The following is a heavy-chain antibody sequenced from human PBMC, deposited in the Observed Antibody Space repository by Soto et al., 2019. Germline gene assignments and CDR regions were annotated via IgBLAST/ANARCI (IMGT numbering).Heavy chain of an antibody. CDR3: AKGARVVAASPTDY. J-gene: IGHJ4*02. D-gene: IGHD2-15*01. Sequence: QVQLVESGGGVVQPGRSLRLSCAASGFTFTPYGMHWVRQAPGKGLEWVAVISYDGSNKYYADSVKGRFTISRDNSKNTLYLKMNSLRAEDTALYYWAKGARVVAASPTDYXGQGTXXTVSS. CDR1: GFTFTPYG. V-gene: IGHV3-30*18. CDR2: ISYDGSNK.